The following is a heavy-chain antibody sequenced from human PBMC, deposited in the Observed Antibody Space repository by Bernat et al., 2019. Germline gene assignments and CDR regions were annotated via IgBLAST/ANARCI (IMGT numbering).Heavy chain of an antibody. J-gene: IGHJ6*02. CDR3: ARQHWVRGVILTYYYYGMDV. Sequence: QLQLQESGPGLVKPSETLSLTCTVSGCSLSSSSYYWGWIRQPPGKGLEWIGSIYYSGSTYYNPSLKSRVTISVDTSKNQFSLKLSSVTAADTAVYYCARQHWVRGVILTYYYYGMDVWGQGTTVTVSS. V-gene: IGHV4-39*01. CDR2: IYYSGST. D-gene: IGHD3-10*01. CDR1: GCSLSSSSYY.